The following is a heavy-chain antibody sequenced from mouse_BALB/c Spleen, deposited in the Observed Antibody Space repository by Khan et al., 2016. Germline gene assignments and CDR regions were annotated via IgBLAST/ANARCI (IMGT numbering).Heavy chain of an antibody. CDR3: ARGLGDAMDY. V-gene: IGHV14-3*02. Sequence: EVQLQESGAELVKPGASVKLSCTASGFNIKDTYMHWVKQRPEQGLEWIGRIDPANGNTKYDPKFQGKATITADTSSNTAYLQLSSLTSEDTAVYYCARGLGDAMDYWGQGTSVTVSS. CDR2: IDPANGNT. J-gene: IGHJ4*01. D-gene: IGHD3-3*01. CDR1: GFNIKDTY.